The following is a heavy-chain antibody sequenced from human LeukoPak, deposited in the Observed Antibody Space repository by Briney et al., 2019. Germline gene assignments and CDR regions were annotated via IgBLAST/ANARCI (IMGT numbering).Heavy chain of an antibody. CDR3: ARALYGSGIYIGNWFDP. D-gene: IGHD3-10*01. CDR1: GFTFDDYG. J-gene: IGHJ5*02. CDR2: INWNGDST. Sequence: GGSLRLSCAASGFTFDDYGMSWVRQAPGKGLEWVSGINWNGDSTGYADSVKGRFTISRDNAKNSLYLQMNSLRAEDTALYYCARALYGSGIYIGNWFDPWGQGTLVTVSS. V-gene: IGHV3-20*04.